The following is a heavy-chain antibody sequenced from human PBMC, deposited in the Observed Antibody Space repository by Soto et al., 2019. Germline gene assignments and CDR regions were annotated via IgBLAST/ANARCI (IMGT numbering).Heavy chain of an antibody. J-gene: IGHJ4*02. CDR3: VAIAAAGTIFDY. CDR1: GGSISSYY. V-gene: IGHV4-59*12. D-gene: IGHD6-13*01. Sequence: SETLSLTCTVSGGSISSYYWSWIRQPPGKGLEWIGYIYYSGSTNYNPSPKSRVTISVDTSKNQFSLKLSSVTAADTAVYYCVAIAAAGTIFDYWGQGTLVTVSS. CDR2: IYYSGST.